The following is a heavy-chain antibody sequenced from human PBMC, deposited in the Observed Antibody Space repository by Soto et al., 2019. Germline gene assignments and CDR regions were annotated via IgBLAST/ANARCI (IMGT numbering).Heavy chain of an antibody. Sequence: GGSLRLSCTASGFTFSSYWTSWVRQAPGKGLGWVANIKEDGSGKYYVDSVKGRFSISRDNARNSLYLQMNSLRVEDTAVYYCVRVGRLGGYWGQGALVTVSS. CDR2: IKEDGSGK. CDR1: GFTFSSYW. J-gene: IGHJ4*02. V-gene: IGHV3-7*03. D-gene: IGHD3-16*01. CDR3: VRVGRLGGY.